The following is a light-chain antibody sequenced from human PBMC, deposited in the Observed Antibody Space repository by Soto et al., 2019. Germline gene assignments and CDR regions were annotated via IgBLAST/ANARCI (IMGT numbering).Light chain of an antibody. CDR1: QSVSSN. J-gene: IGKJ4*01. CDR2: GAS. Sequence: IALTPSPGTLSLSPGERDNLSCRASQSVSSNLAWYQQKPGQAPRLLIYGASTRATGIPARFSGSGSGTEFTLTISSLQSEDFAVYYCQHYNERPLTFGGGTKVDIK. CDR3: QHYNERPLT. V-gene: IGKV3-15*01.